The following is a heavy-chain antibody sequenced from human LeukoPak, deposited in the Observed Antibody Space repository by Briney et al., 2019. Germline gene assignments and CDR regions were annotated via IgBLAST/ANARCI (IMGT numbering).Heavy chain of an antibody. V-gene: IGHV1-8*01. D-gene: IGHD5/OR15-5a*01. CDR1: GYTFTSND. CDR3: AKMIVSGRDNRFDP. J-gene: IGHJ5*02. CDR2: LNPNSGNT. Sequence: ASVKVSCKASGYTFTSNDINWVRQATGQGLEWMGWLNPNSGNTGYAQKFQGRVTITRNTSINTAYMELTSLTSEDTAVYYCAKMIVSGRDNRFDPWGQGTLVTVSS.